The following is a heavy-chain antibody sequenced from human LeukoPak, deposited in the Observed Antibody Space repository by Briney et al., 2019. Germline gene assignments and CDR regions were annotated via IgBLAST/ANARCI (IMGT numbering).Heavy chain of an antibody. CDR2: ISAYNGNT. CDR1: GYTFTSYG. V-gene: IGHV1-18*01. D-gene: IGHD2-15*01. CDR3: ARLGTDCSGGSCY. Sequence: ASETVSCKASGYTFTSYGISWVRQAPGQGLEWMGWISAYNGNTNYAQKIHGRVTMTTDTSTNTAYMELRSLKSDDTAVYYCARLGTDCSGGSCYWGQGTLVTVSS. J-gene: IGHJ4*02.